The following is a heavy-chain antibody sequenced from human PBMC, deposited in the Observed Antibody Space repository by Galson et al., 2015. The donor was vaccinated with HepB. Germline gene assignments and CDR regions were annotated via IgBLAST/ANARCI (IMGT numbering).Heavy chain of an antibody. D-gene: IGHD5-12*01. V-gene: IGHV1-24*01. CDR2: FDPEDGET. Sequence: SVKVSCKVSGYTLTELSMHWVRQAPGKGHEWMGGFDPEDGETIYAQKFQGRVTMTEDTSTDTAYMELSSLRSEDTAVYYCATSKSLGGYSGYDDIDYWGQGTLVTVSS. CDR1: GYTLTELS. J-gene: IGHJ4*02. CDR3: ATSKSLGGYSGYDDIDY.